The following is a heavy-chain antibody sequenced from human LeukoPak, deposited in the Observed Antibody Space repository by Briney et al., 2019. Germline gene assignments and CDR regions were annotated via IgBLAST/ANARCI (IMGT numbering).Heavy chain of an antibody. CDR2: ISSGGDTT. V-gene: IGHV3-48*03. CDR1: GFTFSIYE. J-gene: IGHJ6*03. Sequence: GGSLRLSCAVPGFTFSIYEMNWVRQAPGKGLECISYISSGGDTTYYADSVKGRFTISRDNAKNSLYLQMNSLRAEDTAVYYCARACHGSSCPGGGYYYYYMDVWGKGTTVTVSS. D-gene: IGHD6-13*01. CDR3: ARACHGSSCPGGGYYYYYMDV.